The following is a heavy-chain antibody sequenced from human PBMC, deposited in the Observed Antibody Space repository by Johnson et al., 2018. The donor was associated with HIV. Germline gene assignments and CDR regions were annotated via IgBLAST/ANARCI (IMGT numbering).Heavy chain of an antibody. J-gene: IGHJ3*02. CDR1: GFTFSSYW. Sequence: VQLVESGGGLGQPGGSLRLSCAASGFTFSSYWMHWVRQAPGKGLVWVSRINSDGSSTSYADSVKGRFTISRDNSKNTLYLQMNSLRVEDTAMYYCAQGKSSGWSFHAFDIWGQGTMVTVSS. V-gene: IGHV3-74*02. D-gene: IGHD6-19*01. CDR2: INSDGSST. CDR3: AQGKSSGWSFHAFDI.